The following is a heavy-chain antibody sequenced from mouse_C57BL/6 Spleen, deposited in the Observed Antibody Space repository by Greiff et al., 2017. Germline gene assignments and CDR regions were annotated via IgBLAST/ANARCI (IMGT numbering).Heavy chain of an antibody. J-gene: IGHJ2*01. V-gene: IGHV1-76*01. CDR1: GYTFTHYY. Sequence: QVQLQQSGAELVRPGASVKLSCKASGYTFTHYYINWVKQRPGQGLEWIARIYPGSGNTYYNEKFKGKATLTAEKSSSTAYMQLSSLTSEDSAVYFCAREGFDYWGQGTTRTVSS. CDR2: IYPGSGNT. CDR3: AREGFDY.